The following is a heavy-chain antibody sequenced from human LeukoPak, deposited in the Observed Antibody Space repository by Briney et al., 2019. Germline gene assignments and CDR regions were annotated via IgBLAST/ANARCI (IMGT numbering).Heavy chain of an antibody. CDR1: GYTFTGYY. CDR2: INPNSGGT. V-gene: IGHV1-2*02. J-gene: IGHJ4*02. CDR3: ARDSSGWYFSGHFDY. D-gene: IGHD6-19*01. Sequence: ASVKVSCKASGYTFTGYYMHWVRQAPGQGLEWMGWINPNSGGTNYAQKFQGRVTMTRDTSISTAYMELSRLRSDDTAVYYCARDSSGWYFSGHFDYWGQGTLVTVSS.